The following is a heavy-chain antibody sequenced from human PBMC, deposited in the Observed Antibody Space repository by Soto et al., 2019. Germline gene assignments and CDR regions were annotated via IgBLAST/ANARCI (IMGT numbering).Heavy chain of an antibody. CDR3: ARARYDFWSGHNWFDP. D-gene: IGHD3-3*01. V-gene: IGHV4-34*01. J-gene: IGHJ5*02. CDR2: INHSGST. CDR1: GGSCSGYY. Sequence: PSETLSLTCAVYGGSCSGYYWRWIRQPPGKGLEWIGEINHSGSTNYNPSLKSRVTISVDTSKNQFSLKLSSVTAADTAVYYCARARYDFWSGHNWFDPWGQGTLVTVSS.